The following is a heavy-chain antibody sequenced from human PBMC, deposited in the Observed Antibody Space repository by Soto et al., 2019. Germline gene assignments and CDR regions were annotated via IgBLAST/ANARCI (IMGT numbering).Heavy chain of an antibody. J-gene: IGHJ4*02. Sequence: EVQLVESGGGLVQPGGSLRLSCAASGFTFSFYWMTWVRQAPGKGLEWVANIKQDGSEKYYVDSVKGRFTISRDSAKNSLYLQMNSLRAEDTAVYYCSRVRLVSGYYLGNYFDYWGQGTLVTVST. CDR2: IKQDGSEK. V-gene: IGHV3-7*01. CDR1: GFTFSFYW. CDR3: SRVRLVSGYYLGNYFDY. D-gene: IGHD3-22*01.